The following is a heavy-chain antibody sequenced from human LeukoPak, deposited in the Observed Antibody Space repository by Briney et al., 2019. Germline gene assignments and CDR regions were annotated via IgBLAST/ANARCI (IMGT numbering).Heavy chain of an antibody. CDR2: IYYSGST. J-gene: IGHJ5*02. CDR1: GGSISSYY. D-gene: IGHD3-10*01. Sequence: SETLSLTCTASGGSISSYYWSWIRQPPGKGLEWIGYIYYSGSTNYNPSLKSRVTISVDTSKNQFSLKLSSVTAADTAVYYCARVPSIWFGELFWFDPWGQGTLVTVSS. CDR3: ARVPSIWFGELFWFDP. V-gene: IGHV4-59*01.